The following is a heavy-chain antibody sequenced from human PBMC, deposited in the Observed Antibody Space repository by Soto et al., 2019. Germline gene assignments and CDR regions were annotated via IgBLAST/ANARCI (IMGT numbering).Heavy chain of an antibody. V-gene: IGHV4-59*01. CDR3: ARGGRHVYFDY. CDR2: IYDSGSP. J-gene: IGHJ4*02. D-gene: IGHD5-12*01. Sequence: QVQLQESGPGLVKPSETLSLTCTVSGGSITSYYWSWIRQPPGQGLEWIAYIYDSGSPGYKPSLKRRVTISVDTSKNQYSLRLSAVTAADTAVYYCARGGRHVYFDYWGQGTLVSVSS. CDR1: GGSITSYY.